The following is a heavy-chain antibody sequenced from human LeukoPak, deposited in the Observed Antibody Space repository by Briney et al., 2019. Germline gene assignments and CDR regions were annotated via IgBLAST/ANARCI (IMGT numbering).Heavy chain of an antibody. J-gene: IGHJ4*02. CDR2: IWYDGSNK. V-gene: IGHV3-33*01. CDR3: ATVGTRYDRRDY. Sequence: GGSLRLSCAASGFTFSSYGMHWVRQAPGKGLEWVAVIWYDGSNKYYADSVKGRFTISRDNSKNTLYLQMNSLRAEDTAVYYCATVGTRYDRRDYWGQGTLVTVSS. D-gene: IGHD3-22*01. CDR1: GFTFSSYG.